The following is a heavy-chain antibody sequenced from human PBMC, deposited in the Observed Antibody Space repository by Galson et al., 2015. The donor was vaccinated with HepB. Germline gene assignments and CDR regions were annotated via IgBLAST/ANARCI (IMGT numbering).Heavy chain of an antibody. CDR3: ARVPFGSGGWGYMDV. CDR2: INHSGTT. V-gene: IGHV4-39*01. D-gene: IGHD3-10*01. CDR1: GGSISSPSYF. Sequence: ETLSLTCTVSGGSISSPSYFWVWIRQPPGRGLEWIGRINHSGTTYYNPSLESRVTMSVDTSNNQFSLKLTSVPAADKSVYYCARVPFGSGGWGYMDVWGKGTTVTVSS. J-gene: IGHJ6*03.